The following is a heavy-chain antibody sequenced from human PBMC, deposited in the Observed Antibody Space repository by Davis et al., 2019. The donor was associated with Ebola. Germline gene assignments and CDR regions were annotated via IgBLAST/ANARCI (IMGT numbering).Heavy chain of an antibody. D-gene: IGHD4-17*01. CDR1: GFTFSSYG. J-gene: IGHJ4*02. CDR2: ISYDGSNK. Sequence: SCAASGFTFSSYGMHWVRQAPGKGLEWVAVISYDGSNKYYADSVKGRFTISRDNSKNTLYLQMNSLRAEDTAVYYCATGLDYWGQGTLVTVSS. CDR3: ATGLDY. V-gene: IGHV3-30*03.